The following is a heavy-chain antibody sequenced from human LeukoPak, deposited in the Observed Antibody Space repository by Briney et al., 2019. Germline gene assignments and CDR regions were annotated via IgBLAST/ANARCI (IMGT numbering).Heavy chain of an antibody. CDR3: ARELTVVASTTEAFDI. Sequence: GASVKVSCKASGGTFSSYAISWVRQAPGQGLEWMGGIIPIFGTANYAQKFQGRVTITADDSTSTAYMELSSLRFEDTAVYYCARELTVVASTTEAFDIWGQGTIVTVSS. V-gene: IGHV1-69*13. CDR1: GGTFSSYA. D-gene: IGHD2-15*01. J-gene: IGHJ3*02. CDR2: IIPIFGTA.